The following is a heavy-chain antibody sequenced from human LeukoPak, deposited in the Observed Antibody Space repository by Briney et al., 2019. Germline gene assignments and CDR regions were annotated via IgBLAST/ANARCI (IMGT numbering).Heavy chain of an antibody. CDR2: IKQDGSEK. CDR3: ARIRTAFDC. Sequence: GGSLRLSCAASGFTFNSYALSWVRQAPGKGLEWVANIKQDGSEKYYVDSVKGRFTISRDNAKNSLYLQINSLRAEDTAVYYCARIRTAFDCWGQGTLVTVSS. V-gene: IGHV3-7*03. J-gene: IGHJ4*02. CDR1: GFTFNSYA. D-gene: IGHD2-21*02.